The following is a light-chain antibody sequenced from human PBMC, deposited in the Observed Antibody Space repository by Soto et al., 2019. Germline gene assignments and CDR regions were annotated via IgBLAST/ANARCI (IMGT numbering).Light chain of an antibody. J-gene: IGKJ4*01. CDR3: QQYDSLPLT. V-gene: IGKV1-33*01. CDR2: DAS. CDR1: QAIKSY. Sequence: QMPQSPSSLSAYVGDRVTITCQASQAIKSYLIWYQQKPGKVPKVLIYDASNLETGVPSRFSGSGSGTDFAFTISSLQPQDIATYYCQQYDSLPLTFGGGTKVHI.